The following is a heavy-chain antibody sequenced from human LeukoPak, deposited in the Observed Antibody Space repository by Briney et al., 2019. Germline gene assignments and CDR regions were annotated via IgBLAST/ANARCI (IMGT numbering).Heavy chain of an antibody. CDR3: AKNRIPTAITPDS. CDR2: IAYDARNQ. J-gene: IGHJ5*01. D-gene: IGHD2-2*02. V-gene: IGHV3-30*18. Sequence: LRLSCAASGFTFSSYGMHWLRQAPGEGLEWLAVIAYDARNQYYADSVKGRFIISRDNSRDTLFLQMNSLRAEDTAVYYCAKNRIPTAITPDSWGQGTLVTVSS. CDR1: GFTFSSYG.